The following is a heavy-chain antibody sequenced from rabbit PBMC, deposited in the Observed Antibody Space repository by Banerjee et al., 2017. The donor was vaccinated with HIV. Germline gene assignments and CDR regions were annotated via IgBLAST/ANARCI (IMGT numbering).Heavy chain of an antibody. V-gene: IGHV1S40*01. CDR2: IGAGSSGTT. Sequence: QSLEESGGGLVKPGASLTLTCKASGFSLSSYWMWWVRQAPGKGLEWIACIGAGSSGTTYYASWAKGRFTISKTSSTTVTLQMTSLTAADTATYFCARDLAGVIGWNFNLWGPGTLVTVS. D-gene: IGHD4-1*01. CDR1: GFSLSSYW. CDR3: ARDLAGVIGWNFNL. J-gene: IGHJ4*01.